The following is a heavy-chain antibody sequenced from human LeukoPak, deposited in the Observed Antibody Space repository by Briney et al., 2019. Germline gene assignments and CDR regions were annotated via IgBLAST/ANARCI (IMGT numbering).Heavy chain of an antibody. Sequence: PGGSLRLSCAASGFTFRSYDMHWARQAPGKGLQWVAVISYDGSNKYHTDSVKGRFTISRDNSKNTLYLQMNSLRAEDTAVYYCAKDSEIAAAGSYWYFDLWGRGTLVTVSS. D-gene: IGHD6-13*01. V-gene: IGHV3-30*18. CDR3: AKDSEIAAAGSYWYFDL. CDR1: GFTFRSYD. CDR2: ISYDGSNK. J-gene: IGHJ2*01.